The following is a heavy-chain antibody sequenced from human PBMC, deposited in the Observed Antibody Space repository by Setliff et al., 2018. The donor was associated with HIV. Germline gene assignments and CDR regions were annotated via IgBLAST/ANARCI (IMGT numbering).Heavy chain of an antibody. V-gene: IGHV4-39*02. Sequence: SETLSLTCTVSGASIASGFHYWGWIRQSPGKGLEWIASLYSTWSTYYNPSLKGRLTISAGPSKNQFSLSLTSVTAADTAVYYCARDPHGYGDLPRCFDYWGQGALVTVSS. CDR1: GASIASGFHY. J-gene: IGHJ4*02. CDR2: LYSTWST. CDR3: ARDPHGYGDLPRCFDY. D-gene: IGHD4-17*01.